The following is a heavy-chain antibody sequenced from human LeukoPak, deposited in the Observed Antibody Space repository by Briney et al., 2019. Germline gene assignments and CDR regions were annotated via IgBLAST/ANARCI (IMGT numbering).Heavy chain of an antibody. CDR1: GFTFSSYG. J-gene: IGHJ4*02. Sequence: GRSLRLSCAASGFTFSSYGMHWVRQAPGKGREWVAVIWYDGSNKYYADSVKGRFTISRDNSKNTLYLQMNSLRAEDTAVYYCARAPQYQLIDYWGQGTLVTVSS. CDR3: ARAPQYQLIDY. V-gene: IGHV3-33*08. CDR2: IWYDGSNK. D-gene: IGHD1-1*01.